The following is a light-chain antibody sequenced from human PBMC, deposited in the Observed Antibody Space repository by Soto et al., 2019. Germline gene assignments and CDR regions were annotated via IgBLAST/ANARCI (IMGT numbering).Light chain of an antibody. J-gene: IGKJ2*01. V-gene: IGKV1-5*01. CDR3: QQYNSYSPYT. Sequence: DIQMTQSPSTLSASVGDRVTITCRASQSISSWLAWYQQKPGKAPKPLIYDASSLESGVPSRFNGSGSGTEFTLTISSLQPDDFATYYCQQYNSYSPYTFGQGTKLEIK. CDR2: DAS. CDR1: QSISSW.